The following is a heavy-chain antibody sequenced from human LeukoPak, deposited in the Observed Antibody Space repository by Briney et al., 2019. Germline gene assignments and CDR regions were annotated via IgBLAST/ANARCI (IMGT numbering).Heavy chain of an antibody. Sequence: GGSLRLSCAASGFTFSSYAMHWVRQAPGKGLEWVAVISYDGSNKYHADSVKGRFTISRDNSKNTLYLQMNSLRAEDTAVYYCARSGCSSTSCYKNFDYWGQGTLVTVSS. CDR3: ARSGCSSTSCYKNFDY. J-gene: IGHJ4*02. CDR2: ISYDGSNK. CDR1: GFTFSSYA. V-gene: IGHV3-30-3*01. D-gene: IGHD2-2*02.